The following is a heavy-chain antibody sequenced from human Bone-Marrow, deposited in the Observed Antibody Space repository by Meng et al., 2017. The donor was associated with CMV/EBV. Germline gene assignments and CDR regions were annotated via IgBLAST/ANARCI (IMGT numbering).Heavy chain of an antibody. CDR3: AKDITIFGVVPYYYYGMDV. D-gene: IGHD3-3*01. V-gene: IGHV3-23*03. Sequence: GGSLRLSCAASGFTFSSYSMNWVRQAPGKGLEWVSVIYSGGSSTYYEDSVKGRFTISRDNSKNTLYLQMNSLRAEDTAVYYCAKDITIFGVVPYYYYGMDVWGQGTTVTVSS. CDR2: IYSGGSST. CDR1: GFTFSSYS. J-gene: IGHJ6*02.